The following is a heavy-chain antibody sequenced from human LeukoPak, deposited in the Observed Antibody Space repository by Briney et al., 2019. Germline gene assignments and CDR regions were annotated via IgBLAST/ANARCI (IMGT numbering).Heavy chain of an antibody. D-gene: IGHD3-3*01. J-gene: IGHJ4*02. CDR1: GGTFSSYA. Sequence: GASVKVSCKASGGTFSSYAVSWVRQAPGQGLEWMGGIIPIFGTANYAQKFQGRVTITADKSTSTAYMELSSLRSEDTAVYYCAREVGGGLRSFDYWGQGTLVTVSS. CDR3: AREVGGGLRSFDY. CDR2: IIPIFGTA. V-gene: IGHV1-69*06.